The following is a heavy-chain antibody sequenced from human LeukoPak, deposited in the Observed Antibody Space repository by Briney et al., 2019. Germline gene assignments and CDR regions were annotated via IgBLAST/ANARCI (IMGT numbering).Heavy chain of an antibody. CDR2: INHSGST. Sequence: SETLSLTCAVYGGSFSGYYWSWIRQPPGKGLEWIGEINHSGSTNYNPSLKSRVTISVDTSKNQFSLKLSSVTAADTAVYYCARGPIAARLFDYWGQGTLVTVSS. V-gene: IGHV4-34*01. CDR3: ARGPIAARLFDY. J-gene: IGHJ4*02. D-gene: IGHD6-6*01. CDR1: GGSFSGYY.